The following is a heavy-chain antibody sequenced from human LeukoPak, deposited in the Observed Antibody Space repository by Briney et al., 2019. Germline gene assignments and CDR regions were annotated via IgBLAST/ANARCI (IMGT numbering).Heavy chain of an antibody. CDR1: GFTVSSNY. J-gene: IGHJ4*02. D-gene: IGHD3-10*01. V-gene: IGHV3-66*01. CDR2: IYSGGST. Sequence: PGGSLRLSCAASGFTVSSNYMSWVRQAPGKGLEWVSVIYSGGSTYYADSVKGRFTISRDNSKNTLYLQMNSLRAEDTAVYYCARDSTMVRGVILRFLFSPGDYWGQGTLVTVSS. CDR3: ARDSTMVRGVILRFLFSPGDY.